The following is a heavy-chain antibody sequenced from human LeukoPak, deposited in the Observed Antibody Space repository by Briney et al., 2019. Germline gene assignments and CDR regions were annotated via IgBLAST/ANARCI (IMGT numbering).Heavy chain of an antibody. CDR3: AREKDGSGSYYGFDY. V-gene: IGHV1-69*06. D-gene: IGHD3-10*01. CDR1: GGTLSSYA. J-gene: IGHJ4*02. CDR2: IIPIFGTA. Sequence: SVKVSCKASGGTLSSYAISWVRQAPGQGLEWMGGIIPIFGTANYAQKFQGRVTITADKSTSTAYMELSSLRSEDTAVYYCAREKDGSGSYYGFDYWGQGTLVTVSS.